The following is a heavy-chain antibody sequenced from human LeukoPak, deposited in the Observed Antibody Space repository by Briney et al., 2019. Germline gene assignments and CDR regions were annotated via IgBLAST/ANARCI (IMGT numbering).Heavy chain of an antibody. D-gene: IGHD3-10*01. V-gene: IGHV4-39*01. CDR2: IYYSGST. CDR3: ARTRYYYNSRSYGAPYYFDY. CDR1: GGSISSNSYY. Sequence: SETLSLTCAVSGGSISSNSYYWGWIRQPPGKGLEWIGSIYYSGSTYYNPSLESRVTISVDTPKNQFSLKLSSVAAADTAVYYCARTRYYYNSRSYGAPYYFDYWGQGTLVTASS. J-gene: IGHJ4*02.